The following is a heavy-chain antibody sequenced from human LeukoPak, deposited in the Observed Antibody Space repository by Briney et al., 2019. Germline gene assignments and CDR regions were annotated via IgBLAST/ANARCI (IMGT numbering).Heavy chain of an antibody. CDR3: ARDPPAVLIDTYG. CDR1: GFIVTNNY. V-gene: IGHV3-66*01. Sequence: TGGSLRLSCTASGFIVTNNYINWVRQAPGKGLEWVSLVYSGGSTYYADSVKGRFTTSRDNSKNMVYLQMNSLRAEDTAMYYCARDPPAVLIDTYGWGQGTLVTVSS. D-gene: IGHD2-8*01. J-gene: IGHJ4*02. CDR2: VYSGGST.